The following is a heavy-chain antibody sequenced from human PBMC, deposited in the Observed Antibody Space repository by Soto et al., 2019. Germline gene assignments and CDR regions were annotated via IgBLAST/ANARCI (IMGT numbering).Heavy chain of an antibody. Sequence: GGSLRLSCAASGFTFSSYAMSWVRQAPGKGLEWVSAISGSGGSTYYADSVKGRFTISRDNSKNTLYLQMNSLRAEDTAVYYCASSNLVLRFLECLLWRNFDSGGRGPLVTVP. CDR1: GFTFSSYA. D-gene: IGHD3-3*01. J-gene: IGHJ4*02. V-gene: IGHV3-23*01. CDR3: ASSNLVLRFLECLLWRNFDS. CDR2: ISGSGGST.